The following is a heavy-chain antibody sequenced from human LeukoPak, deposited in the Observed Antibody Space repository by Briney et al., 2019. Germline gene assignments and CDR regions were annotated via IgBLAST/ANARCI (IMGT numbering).Heavy chain of an antibody. CDR2: IYHSGST. J-gene: IGHJ5*02. CDR3: ARVTVGATTGGCWFDP. Sequence: PSQTLSLTCTVSGGSISSGGYYWSWIRQPPGKGLEWIGFIYHSGSTYYNPSLKSRVTTSVDRSKNQFSLKLSSVTAADTAVYYCARVTVGATTGGCWFDPWGQGTLVTVSS. CDR1: GGSISSGGYY. V-gene: IGHV4-30-2*01. D-gene: IGHD1-26*01.